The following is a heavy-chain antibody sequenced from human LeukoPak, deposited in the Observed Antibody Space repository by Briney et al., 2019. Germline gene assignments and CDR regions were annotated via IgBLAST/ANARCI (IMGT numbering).Heavy chain of an antibody. V-gene: IGHV1-2*02. D-gene: IGHD3-10*01. CDR2: FNPNNGGT. CDR1: GYTFTDYY. J-gene: IGHJ6*02. CDR3: ARPLVRGVIFDGMDV. Sequence: GASVRVSCKASGYTFTDYYIHWVRQAPGQGLDWMGWFNPNNGGTDYTQRFQGRVTTTRDTSIRTAYMELSRLRSDDTAVYYCARPLVRGVIFDGMDVWGQGTTVTVSS.